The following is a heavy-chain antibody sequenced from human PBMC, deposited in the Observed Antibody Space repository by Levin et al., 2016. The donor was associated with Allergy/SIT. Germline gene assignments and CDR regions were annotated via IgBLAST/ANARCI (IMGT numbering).Heavy chain of an antibody. V-gene: IGHV3-21*01. Sequence: VRQAPGKGLEWVSSLSRSGSYVYYADSVRGRFTVSRDNAKNLLYLQMTNLEAEDTALYYCARNPPDPVVRSWDFDYWGQGTLVTVSS. J-gene: IGHJ4*02. D-gene: IGHD6-6*01. CDR3: ARNPPDPVVRSWDFDY. CDR2: LSRSGSYV.